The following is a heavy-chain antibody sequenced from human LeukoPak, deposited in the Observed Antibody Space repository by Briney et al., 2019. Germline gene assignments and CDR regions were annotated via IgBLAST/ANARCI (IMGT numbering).Heavy chain of an antibody. D-gene: IGHD3-16*01. CDR2: INPSGGST. CDR1: GYTFTNYY. Sequence: ASVKVSCKASGYTFTNYYMHWVRQAPGQGLEWMGIINPSGGSTSYAQKFQGRVTMTRDTSTSTVYIELSSLRSEDTAVYYCAREPFPGGAFDYWGQGTLVTVSS. CDR3: AREPFPGGAFDY. J-gene: IGHJ4*02. V-gene: IGHV1-46*01.